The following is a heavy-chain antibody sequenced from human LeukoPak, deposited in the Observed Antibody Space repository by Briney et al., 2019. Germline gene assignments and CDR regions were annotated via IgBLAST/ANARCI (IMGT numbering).Heavy chain of an antibody. CDR2: ISTTSATI. Sequence: PGGSLRLSCAASGFTFSSYWMSWVRQTPGRGLEWVSYISTTSATIYYADSVKGRFTISRDNVKNSLYLQMNSLRAEDTALYYCARGGYSPDYWGQGTLVTVSS. V-gene: IGHV3-48*01. CDR3: ARGGYSPDY. CDR1: GFTFSSYW. J-gene: IGHJ4*02. D-gene: IGHD3-22*01.